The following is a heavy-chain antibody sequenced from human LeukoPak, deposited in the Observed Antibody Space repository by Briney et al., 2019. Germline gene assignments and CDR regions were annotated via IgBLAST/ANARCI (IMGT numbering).Heavy chain of an antibody. V-gene: IGHV1-69*05. Sequence: GASVKVSCKASGGTFSSYAISWVRQAPGQGLEWMGGIIPIFGTANYAQKFQGRVTITTDESTSTAYMELSSLRSEDTAVYYCARGRRGVPAAMFGIAYYYMDVWGKGTTVTVSS. CDR3: ARGRRGVPAAMFGIAYYYMDV. CDR2: IIPIFGTA. D-gene: IGHD2-2*01. CDR1: GGTFSSYA. J-gene: IGHJ6*03.